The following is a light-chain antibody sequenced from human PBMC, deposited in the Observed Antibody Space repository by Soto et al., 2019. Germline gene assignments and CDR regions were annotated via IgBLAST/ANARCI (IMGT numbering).Light chain of an antibody. Sequence: EIVLTQSPGTLSLSPGERATLSCRASQSVVSNYLAWYQQKPGQAPRLLIYAASSRATGIPDRFIGSGSGTEFTLTVSRLEPEDFAVYYCQQYGTSPRTFGQGTKVHIK. CDR3: QQYGTSPRT. J-gene: IGKJ1*01. V-gene: IGKV3-20*01. CDR2: AAS. CDR1: QSVVSNY.